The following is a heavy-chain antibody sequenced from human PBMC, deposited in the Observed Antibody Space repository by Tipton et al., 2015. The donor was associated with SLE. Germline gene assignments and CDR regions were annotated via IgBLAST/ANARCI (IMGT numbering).Heavy chain of an antibody. CDR3: ARGGYYCSGGSCYSLYYGMDV. CDR1: GGSFSGYY. D-gene: IGHD2-15*01. J-gene: IGHJ6*02. CDR2: INHSGST. Sequence: TLSLTCAVYGGSFSGYYWSWIRQPPGKGLEWIGEINHSGSTNYNPSLKGRVTISVDTSKNQFSLKLSSVTAADTAVYYCARGGYYCSGGSCYSLYYGMDVWGQGTTVTVSS. V-gene: IGHV4-34*01.